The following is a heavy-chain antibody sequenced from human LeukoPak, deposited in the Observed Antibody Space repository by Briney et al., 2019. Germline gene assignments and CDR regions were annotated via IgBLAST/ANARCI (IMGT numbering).Heavy chain of an antibody. V-gene: IGHV1-3*01. CDR2: INAGNGNT. D-gene: IGHD3-10*01. CDR3: ARDNLWFGPGGMDV. J-gene: IGHJ6*04. Sequence: ASVKVSCKASGYTFTSYAMHWVRQAPGQRLEWMGWINAGNGNTKYSQKFQGRVTITRDTSASTAYVELSSLRSEDTAVYYCARDNLWFGPGGMDVWGKGTTVTVSS. CDR1: GYTFTSYA.